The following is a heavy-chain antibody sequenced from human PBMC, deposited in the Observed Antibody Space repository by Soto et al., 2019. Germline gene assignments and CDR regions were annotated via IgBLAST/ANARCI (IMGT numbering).Heavy chain of an antibody. D-gene: IGHD3-22*01. J-gene: IGHJ4*02. V-gene: IGHV4-31*03. CDR1: DGSISNGVYY. CDR2: IYHSGST. Sequence: SETLSLTCCVSDGSISNGVYYWTWIRKHPGKGLEWIGYIYHSGSTYYNPSLKSRITISADTSKHQFSLKLSSVTAADTAVYYCARGYFQYSSGYYYSLLDYWGQGTLVTV. CDR3: ARGYFQYSSGYYYSLLDY.